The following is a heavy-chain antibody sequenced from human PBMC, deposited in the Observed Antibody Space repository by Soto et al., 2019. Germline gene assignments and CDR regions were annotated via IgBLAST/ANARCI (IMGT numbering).Heavy chain of an antibody. V-gene: IGHV1-18*04. CDR2: ISAYNGVT. CDR1: GYPFTSYG. J-gene: IGHJ5*02. Sequence: ASVKVSCKASGYPFTSYGISWVRQAPRQGLEWMGWISAYNGVTNYAQKFQGRVTVTADSSTNTAYMELRSLLSDDTAVYYCARTYIGSDNFFAPWGQGTLVIVSS. D-gene: IGHD6-13*01. CDR3: ARTYIGSDNFFAP.